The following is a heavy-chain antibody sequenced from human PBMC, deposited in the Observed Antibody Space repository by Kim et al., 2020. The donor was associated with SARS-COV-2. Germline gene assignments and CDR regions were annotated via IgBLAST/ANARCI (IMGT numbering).Heavy chain of an antibody. CDR3: AKFQGYYYYYGMDV. J-gene: IGHJ6*02. Sequence: YADSVKGRFTITRANSKNTLYLHMNRLRAEDTAVYFCAKFQGYYYYYGMDVWGQGTTVTVSS. V-gene: IGHV3-23*01.